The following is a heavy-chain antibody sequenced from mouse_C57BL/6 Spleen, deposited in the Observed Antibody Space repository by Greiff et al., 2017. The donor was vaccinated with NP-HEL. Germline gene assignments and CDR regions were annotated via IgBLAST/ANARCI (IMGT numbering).Heavy chain of an antibody. CDR3: ARWYYYSNYNYAMDY. V-gene: IGHV1-22*01. CDR1: GYTFTDYN. J-gene: IGHJ4*01. D-gene: IGHD2-5*01. CDR2: INPNNGGT. Sequence: VQLQQSGPELVKPGASVKMSCKASGYTFTDYNMHWVKQSHGKSLEWIGYINPNNGGTSYNQKFKGKATLTVNKSSSTAYMELRSLTSEDSAVYYCARWYYYSNYNYAMDYWGQGTSVTVSS.